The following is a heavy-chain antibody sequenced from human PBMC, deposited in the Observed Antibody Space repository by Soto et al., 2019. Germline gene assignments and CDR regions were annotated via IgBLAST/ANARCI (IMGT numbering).Heavy chain of an antibody. CDR1: GFTFSSYS. CDR3: ARGVGGSDSWYFDY. Sequence: EVQLVESGGGLVKPGGSLRLSCAASGFTFSSYSMNWVRQAPGKGLEWVSSISSSSSYIYYADSVKGRLTISRDNAKNSLDLQMNSLRAEDTAVYYCARGVGGSDSWYFDYWGQGTLVTVSS. V-gene: IGHV3-21*01. J-gene: IGHJ4*02. D-gene: IGHD2-15*01. CDR2: ISSSSSYI.